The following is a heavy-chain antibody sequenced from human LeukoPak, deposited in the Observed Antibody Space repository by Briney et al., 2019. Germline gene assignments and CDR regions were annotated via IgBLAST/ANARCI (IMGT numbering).Heavy chain of an antibody. CDR1: GFIFSHYG. CDR3: AKDAQRGFDYSNSLEY. Sequence: GGALRLSCAASGFIFSHYGMHWVRQAPGKGLEWVAVIWHDGSSKYYADSVKGRFTISRDNSENTVYLQMNSLRAEDTAVYYCAKDAQRGFDYSNSLEYWGQGDLVTVSS. J-gene: IGHJ4*02. CDR2: IWHDGSSK. D-gene: IGHD4-11*01. V-gene: IGHV3-33*06.